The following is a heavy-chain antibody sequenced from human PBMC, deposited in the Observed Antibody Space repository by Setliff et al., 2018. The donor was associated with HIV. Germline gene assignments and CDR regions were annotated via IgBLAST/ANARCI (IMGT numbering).Heavy chain of an antibody. D-gene: IGHD3-22*01. CDR3: ARAPYYYDSRGYYLIDY. Sequence: EASVKVSCQASGYTFTSYDINWVRQATGQGLEWMGWMNPNSGNTGYAQKFQGRVTMTRNTSISTAYMELSSLRTEDTAVYYGARAPYYYDSRGYYLIDYWGQGTLVTVSS. CDR1: GYTFTSYD. CDR2: MNPNSGNT. V-gene: IGHV1-8*02. J-gene: IGHJ4*02.